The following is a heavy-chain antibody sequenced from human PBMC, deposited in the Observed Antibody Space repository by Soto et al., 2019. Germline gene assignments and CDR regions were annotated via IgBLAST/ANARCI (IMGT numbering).Heavy chain of an antibody. J-gene: IGHJ4*02. V-gene: IGHV4-39*01. CDR2: VYYSGST. CDR3: ARHQYYYDSSGYTLDY. D-gene: IGHD3-22*01. Sequence: TSETLSLTCTVSGGSISSSTYYWGWIRQPPGKGLEWIGSVYYSGSTYYNPSLKSRVTISVDTSNNQFSLKLNSVTAADTAVYYCARHQYYYDSSGYTLDYWGQGTLVTV. CDR1: GGSISSSTYY.